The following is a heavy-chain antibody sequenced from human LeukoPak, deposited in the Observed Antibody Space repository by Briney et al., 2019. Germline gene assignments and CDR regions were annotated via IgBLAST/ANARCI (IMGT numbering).Heavy chain of an antibody. CDR2: IYHSGST. CDR1: GYSISSGYY. J-gene: IGHJ4*02. V-gene: IGHV4-38-2*02. D-gene: IGHD3-10*01. Sequence: SETLSLTCTVSGYSISSGYYWGWIRQPPGKGLEWIGSIYHSGSTYYNPSLKSRVTISVDTSKNQFSLKLSSVTAADTAVYYCASAHYYYGSGREFDYWGQGTLVTVSS. CDR3: ASAHYYYGSGREFDY.